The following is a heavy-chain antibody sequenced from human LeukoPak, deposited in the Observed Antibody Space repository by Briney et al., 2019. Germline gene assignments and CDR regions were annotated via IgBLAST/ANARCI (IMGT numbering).Heavy chain of an antibody. CDR2: IYYSGST. V-gene: IGHV4-59*01. D-gene: IGHD2-2*02. Sequence: PSETLSLTCAVYGGSFSGYYWSWIRQPPGKGLEWIGYIYYSGSTNYNPSLKSRVTISVDTSKNQFSLKLSSVTAADTAVYYCARSVVVPAAIPENWFDPWGQGTLVTVSS. CDR3: ARSVVVPAAIPENWFDP. CDR1: GGSFSGYY. J-gene: IGHJ5*02.